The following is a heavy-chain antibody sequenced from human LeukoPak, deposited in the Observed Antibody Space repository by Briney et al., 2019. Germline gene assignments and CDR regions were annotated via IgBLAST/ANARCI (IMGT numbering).Heavy chain of an antibody. J-gene: IGHJ5*02. CDR3: ARGVDSGSYQNWFDP. Sequence: SETLSLTCTVSGGAISTYYWSWIRQPAGKGLEWIGRIYTSGITNYNPSLKSRVTMSVDTSKNQFSLNLTSVTATDTAVYFCARGVDSGSYQNWFDPWGQGTLVTVSS. D-gene: IGHD1-26*01. CDR1: GGAISTYY. V-gene: IGHV4-4*07. CDR2: IYTSGIT.